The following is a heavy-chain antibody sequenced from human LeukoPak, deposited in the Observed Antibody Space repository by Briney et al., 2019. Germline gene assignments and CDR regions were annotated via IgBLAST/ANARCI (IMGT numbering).Heavy chain of an antibody. J-gene: IGHJ4*02. Sequence: GGSLRLSCAASGFTFSSYAMSWVRQAPGKGLEWVSAISGSGGSTYYADSVKGRFTISRDNSKNTLYLQMNSLRAEDTAVYYCAKTAYCGGDRYPYYFDYWGQGTLVTVSS. D-gene: IGHD2-21*02. CDR3: AKTAYCGGDRYPYYFDY. CDR2: ISGSGGST. CDR1: GFTFSSYA. V-gene: IGHV3-23*01.